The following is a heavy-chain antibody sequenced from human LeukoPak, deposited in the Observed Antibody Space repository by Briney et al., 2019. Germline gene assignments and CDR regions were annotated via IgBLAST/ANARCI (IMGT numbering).Heavy chain of an antibody. V-gene: IGHV3-64*03. CDR3: VRGQEVIYTPTFDY. Sequence: GGSLRLSCSASGFTVSRNAMHWVRQAPGKGLEYVSSIGTNGISTYYADSVQDRFTISRDNSKNTLYLQMSSLRPEDTAVYYCVRGQEVIYTPTFDYWGRGAVVTVSS. J-gene: IGHJ4*02. CDR1: GFTVSRNA. CDR2: IGTNGIST. D-gene: IGHD3-16*01.